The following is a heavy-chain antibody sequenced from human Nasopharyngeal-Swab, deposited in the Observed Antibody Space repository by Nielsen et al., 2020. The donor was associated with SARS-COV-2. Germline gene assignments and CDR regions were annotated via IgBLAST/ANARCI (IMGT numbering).Heavy chain of an antibody. V-gene: IGHV4-4*02. CDR3: ARAQRGLAATIFYDYMDV. J-gene: IGHJ6*03. Sequence: SETMSLTCDVSGGSIRSSNWRTWDRQPPGRGREGIGEIYHGGNTNYNTALKSLVSISVDKPKNQFSLKLTSVTATDTAVYYCARAQRGLAATIFYDYMDVRGKGTTVTVSS. D-gene: IGHD6-25*01. CDR1: GGSIRSSNW. CDR2: IYHGGNT.